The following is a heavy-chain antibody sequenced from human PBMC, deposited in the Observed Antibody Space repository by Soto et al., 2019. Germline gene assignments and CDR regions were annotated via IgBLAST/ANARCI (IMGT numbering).Heavy chain of an antibody. CDR1: GFPFGDFA. V-gene: IGHV3-49*04. D-gene: IGHD1-26*01. J-gene: IGHJ6*02. CDR2: IRTQSYQETT. CDR3: AKDRGLAESGRWSHYYYGMDV. Sequence: GGSLRLSCTGSGFPFGDFALNWVRQAPGKGLEWVGLIRTQSYQETTEYAAAVKGTFTITRDTSNGIAYLQMNSLNIEDSAVYYCAKDRGLAESGRWSHYYYGMDVWGQGTTVTVSS.